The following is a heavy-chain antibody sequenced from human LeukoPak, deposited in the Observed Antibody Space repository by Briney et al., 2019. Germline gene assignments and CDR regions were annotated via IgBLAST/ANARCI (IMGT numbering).Heavy chain of an antibody. CDR3: AREIVFDGYCSSTSCYEGGYFDY. CDR1: GYTFTSYY. J-gene: IGHJ4*02. V-gene: IGHV1-46*01. Sequence: GASVKVSCKASGYTFTSYYMHWVRQAPGQGLEWMGIINPIVGGPSYAQKFQGRVTMTRDMSTSTVYMELSSLRSEDTAVYYCAREIVFDGYCSSTSCYEGGYFDYWGQGTLVTVSS. CDR2: INPIVGGP. D-gene: IGHD2-2*03.